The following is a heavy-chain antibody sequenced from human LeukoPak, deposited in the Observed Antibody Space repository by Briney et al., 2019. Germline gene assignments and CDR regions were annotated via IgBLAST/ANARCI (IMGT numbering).Heavy chain of an antibody. CDR1: GFTFSSYA. CDR2: ISTDGSST. J-gene: IGHJ3*02. D-gene: IGHD6-6*01. CDR3: VREYSSSSGRAFDI. V-gene: IGHV3-74*01. Sequence: PGGSLRLSCAASGFTFSSYAMSWVRQAPGKGLEWVSRISTDGSSTNSADSVKGRLTISRDNAKNTLYLQMNSLRAEDTAVYYCVREYSSSSGRAFDIWGQGTMVTVSP.